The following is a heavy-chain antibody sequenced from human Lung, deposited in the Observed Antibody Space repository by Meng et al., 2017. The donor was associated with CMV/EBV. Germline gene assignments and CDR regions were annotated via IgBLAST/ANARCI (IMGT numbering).Heavy chain of an antibody. D-gene: IGHD5-24*01. J-gene: IGHJ4*02. CDR2: INPSGGST. CDR1: GYTFTSYY. Sequence: SXXVSXXASGYTFTSYYMHWVRQAPGQGLEWMGIINPSGGSTSYEQKFPGRVTMTRDTSTSTVYMELSSLRSEDTAVYYCARGGPRDKTYDYWDQGTVVTVAS. V-gene: IGHV1-46*01. CDR3: ARGGPRDKTYDY.